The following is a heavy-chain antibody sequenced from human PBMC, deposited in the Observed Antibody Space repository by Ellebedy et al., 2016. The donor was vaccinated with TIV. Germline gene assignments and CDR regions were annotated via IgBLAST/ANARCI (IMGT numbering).Heavy chain of an antibody. D-gene: IGHD1-14*01. CDR1: VGSFSGYY. J-gene: IGHJ4*02. CDR2: FNHSGST. V-gene: IGHV4-34*01. CDR3: ARAVFGTKFDF. Sequence: MPSETLSLTCAVYVGSFSGYYWSWIRQPPGKGLEWIGTFNHSGSTNYNPSLKSRVTISVDTSKNQLSLKLSSVTAADTAVYYCARAVFGTKFDFWGQGTLVTVSS.